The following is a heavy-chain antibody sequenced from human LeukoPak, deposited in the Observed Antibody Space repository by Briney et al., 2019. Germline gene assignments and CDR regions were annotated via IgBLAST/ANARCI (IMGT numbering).Heavy chain of an antibody. Sequence: SVKVSCKASGGTFSRYAISWVREAPEQVLEWMGGIIPIFGTANYAQKFQGRVTITADESTSTAYMELSSLRSEDTAVYYCARESVFGSSWTYYYYGMDVWGQGTTVTVSS. CDR3: ARESVFGSSWTYYYYGMDV. V-gene: IGHV1-69*13. CDR2: IIPIFGTA. J-gene: IGHJ6*02. D-gene: IGHD6-13*01. CDR1: GGTFSRYA.